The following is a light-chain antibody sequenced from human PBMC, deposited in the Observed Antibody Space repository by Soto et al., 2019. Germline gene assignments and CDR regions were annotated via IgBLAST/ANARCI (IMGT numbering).Light chain of an antibody. Sequence: DIQMTQSPSTLSASVGDRVTITCRASQSVSRWVAWYQQKPGKAPKVLIWDASSLQRGVPSRFGGSGSGTEFTLTISSLQPDDFASYYCQQYNDYSTWTFGQGTKVEIK. CDR1: QSVSRW. CDR2: DAS. J-gene: IGKJ1*01. V-gene: IGKV1-5*01. CDR3: QQYNDYSTWT.